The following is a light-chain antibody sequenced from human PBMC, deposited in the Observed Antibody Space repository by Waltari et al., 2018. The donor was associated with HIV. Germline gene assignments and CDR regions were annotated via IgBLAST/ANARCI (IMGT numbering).Light chain of an antibody. CDR2: EVS. CDR3: ASYAGHDRFVL. Sequence: QPALIQPPSASGSPGQSVPISCTGTSGDIGNYDYVSWYQQHPGKAPQIIIYEVSQRSSGVPDRFSGSKSGNTASLTVSGLQAEDEADYYCASYAGHDRFVLLGGGTKVTVL. V-gene: IGLV2-8*01. CDR1: SGDIGNYDY. J-gene: IGLJ2*01.